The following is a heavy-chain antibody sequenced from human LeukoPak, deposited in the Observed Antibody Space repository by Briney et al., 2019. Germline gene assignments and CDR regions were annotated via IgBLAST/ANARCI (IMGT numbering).Heavy chain of an antibody. J-gene: IGHJ4*02. Sequence: ASEKVSCKASGYTFTSYGISWVRQAPGQGLEWMGWISAYNGNTNYAQKLQGRVTMTTDTSTSTAYMELRSLRSDDTAVYYCARAGYCSSTSCYRGCDYWGQGRVVRVSS. D-gene: IGHD2-2*01. CDR2: ISAYNGNT. CDR3: ARAGYCSSTSCYRGCDY. V-gene: IGHV1-18*01. CDR1: GYTFTSYG.